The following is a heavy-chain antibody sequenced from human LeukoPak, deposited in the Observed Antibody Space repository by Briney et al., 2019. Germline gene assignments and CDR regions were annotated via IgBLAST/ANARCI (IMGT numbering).Heavy chain of an antibody. V-gene: IGHV3-33*01. J-gene: IGHJ3*02. CDR1: GFTFSSYG. Sequence: GRSLRLSCAASGFTFSSYGMHWVRQAPGKGLEWVAVIWYDGSNTYYADSVKGRFTISRDNSKNTLYLQMNSLRAEDTAVYYCARGCSGGSCYSDAFDIWGQGTMVTVSS. CDR2: IWYDGSNT. CDR3: ARGCSGGSCYSDAFDI. D-gene: IGHD2-15*01.